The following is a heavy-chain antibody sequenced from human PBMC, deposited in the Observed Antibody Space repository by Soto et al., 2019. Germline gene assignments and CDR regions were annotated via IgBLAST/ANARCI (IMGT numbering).Heavy chain of an antibody. CDR3: ARFVRSCTGPTCYTRADL. V-gene: IGHV4-61*01. D-gene: IGHD2-8*02. J-gene: IGHJ6*02. CDR2: IYSSGST. CDR1: GGAVSSDTHY. Sequence: VSLTCTVSGGAVSSDTHYWSWIRQPPGKRLEWIGFIYSSGSTNYNPSLKSRVTMSVDTSKNQFSLKLRSVIVADTAVYHCARFVRSCTGPTCYTRADLSGQATRVKVSS.